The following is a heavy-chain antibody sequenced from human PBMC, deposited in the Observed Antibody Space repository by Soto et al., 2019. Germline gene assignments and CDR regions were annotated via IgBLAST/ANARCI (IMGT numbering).Heavy chain of an antibody. CDR1: GGTFNSYA. V-gene: IGHV1-69*13. J-gene: IGHJ4*02. Sequence: SVKVSCKASGGTFNSYAISWVRQAPGQGLEWMGGIIPIFGTANYAQKFQGRVTITADESTSTAYMELSSLRSEDTAVYYCASPTGYSSGWYVYWGQGTLVTVSS. CDR3: ASPTGYSSGWYVY. CDR2: IIPIFGTA. D-gene: IGHD6-19*01.